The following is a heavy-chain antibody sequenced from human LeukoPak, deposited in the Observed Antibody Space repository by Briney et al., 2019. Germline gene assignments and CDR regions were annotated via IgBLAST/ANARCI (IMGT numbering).Heavy chain of an antibody. D-gene: IGHD3-3*01. Sequence: ASEKVSCKASGYTFTSYGISWVRQAPGQGLEWMGWISAYNGNTNYAQKLQGRVTMTTDTSTSTAYMELRSLRSDDTAVYYCARGITIFGVVIPLDYWGQGTLVTVSS. CDR2: ISAYNGNT. J-gene: IGHJ4*02. V-gene: IGHV1-18*01. CDR1: GYTFTSYG. CDR3: ARGITIFGVVIPLDY.